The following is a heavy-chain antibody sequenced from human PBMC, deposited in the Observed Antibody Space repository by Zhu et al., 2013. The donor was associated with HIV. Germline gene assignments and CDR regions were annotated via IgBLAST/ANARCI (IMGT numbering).Heavy chain of an antibody. J-gene: IGHJ5*02. V-gene: IGHV1-69*01. CDR3: IRRAFYYDRSWFDP. CDR2: IIPIFGSA. CDR1: GYTFTGYY. D-gene: IGHD3-22*01. Sequence: QVQLVQSGAEVKKPGASVKVSCKASGYTFTGYYMHWVRQAPGQGPEWMGGIIPIFGSANYAQRFQGRVTITADESTRTAYMELSTLRSEDTAVYYCIRRAFYYDRSWFDPWGQGTLVTVSS.